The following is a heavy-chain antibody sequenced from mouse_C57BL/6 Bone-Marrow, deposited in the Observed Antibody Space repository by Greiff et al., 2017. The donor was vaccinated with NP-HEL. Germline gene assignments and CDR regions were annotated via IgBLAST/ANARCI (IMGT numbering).Heavy chain of an antibody. D-gene: IGHD2-3*01. V-gene: IGHV2-9-1*01. CDR2: IWTGGGT. Sequence: VQGVESGPGLVAPSQSLSIPCTVSGFSLTSSAISWVRPPPGTGLEWLGVIWTGGGTNYNSALKSRLSISKDNSKSQVFLKMNSLQTDDTARYYCARNPIYDGDWYFDVWGTGTTVTGAS. J-gene: IGHJ1*03. CDR1: GFSLTSSA. CDR3: ARNPIYDGDWYFDV.